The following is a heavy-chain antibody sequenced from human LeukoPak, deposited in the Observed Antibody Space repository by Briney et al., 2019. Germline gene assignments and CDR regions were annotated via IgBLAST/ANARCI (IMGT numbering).Heavy chain of an antibody. J-gene: IGHJ4*02. D-gene: IGHD6-13*01. CDR3: AREGRMAAARGIDY. V-gene: IGHV1-18*01. CDR2: ISAYNGNT. Sequence: GVSLKISCKASGYTFTSYGISWVRQAPGQGLEWMGWISAYNGNTNYAQKLQGRVTMTTDTSTSTAYMELRSLRSDDTAVYYCAREGRMAAARGIDYWGQGTLVTVSS. CDR1: GYTFTSYG.